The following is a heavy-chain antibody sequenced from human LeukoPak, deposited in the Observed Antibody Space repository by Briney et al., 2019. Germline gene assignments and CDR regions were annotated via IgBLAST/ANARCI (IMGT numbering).Heavy chain of an antibody. V-gene: IGHV4-39*01. CDR1: GGSISSSSYY. CDR3: ARRVTIFGVDRAYYYMDV. CDR2: IYYSGST. Sequence: SETLSLTCTVSGGSISSSSYYWGWIRQPPGKGLEWIGSIYYSGSTCYNLSLKSRVTISVDTSKNQFSLKLSSVTAADTAVYYCARRVTIFGVDRAYYYMDVWGKGTTVTVSS. J-gene: IGHJ6*03. D-gene: IGHD3-3*01.